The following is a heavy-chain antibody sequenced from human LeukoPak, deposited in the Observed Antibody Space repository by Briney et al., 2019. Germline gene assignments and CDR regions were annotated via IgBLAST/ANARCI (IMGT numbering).Heavy chain of an antibody. V-gene: IGHV4-4*07. CDR3: ARQSYSSSSFDFDY. Sequence: SETLSLTCTVSGGSISSYYWSWIRQPAGKGLEWIGRIYTSGSTNYNPSLKSRVTMSVDTSKNQFSLKLSSVTAADTAVYYCARQSYSSSSFDFDYWGQGTLVTVSS. CDR1: GGSISSYY. CDR2: IYTSGST. J-gene: IGHJ4*02. D-gene: IGHD6-6*01.